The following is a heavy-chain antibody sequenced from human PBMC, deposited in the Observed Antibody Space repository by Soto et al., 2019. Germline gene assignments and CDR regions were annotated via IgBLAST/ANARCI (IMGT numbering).Heavy chain of an antibody. CDR2: IKSSGST. CDR1: GGSITRNDHY. J-gene: IGHJ4*02. Sequence: QLQLQESGPGLVRPSETLSLICTVSGGSITRNDHYWGWIRQSPGKGLEWIGDIKSSGSTNYNLSRKSRVSMSVETSKNQFSLKLNSVSAADTAVYSCARLGSSGWYQGSYFDYWGQGTLVTVSS. V-gene: IGHV4-39*01. CDR3: ARLGSSGWYQGSYFDY. D-gene: IGHD6-19*01.